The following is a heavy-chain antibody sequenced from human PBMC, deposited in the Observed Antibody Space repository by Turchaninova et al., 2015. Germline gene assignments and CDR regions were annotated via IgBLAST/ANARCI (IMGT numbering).Heavy chain of an antibody. CDR2: SYHIGDT. V-gene: IGHV4-38-2*01. CDR1: GSSMRSVFG. D-gene: IGHD5-18*01. Sequence: QVQLRGWGPGLGKPSGPQSLTCDVSGSSMRSVFGGGWIRQLPGKGREWIWSSYHIGDTYYNPSLKSRFTISVDTSKNQFSLNLRSVTAADTAVYYCARQISRGLWAFDIWGQGTMVTVSS. J-gene: IGHJ3*02. CDR3: ARQISRGLWAFDI.